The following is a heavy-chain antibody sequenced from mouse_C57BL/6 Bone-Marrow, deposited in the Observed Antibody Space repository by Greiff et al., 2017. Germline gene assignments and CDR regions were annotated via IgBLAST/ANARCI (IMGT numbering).Heavy chain of an antibody. CDR3: ARWGITTVVGGYFDV. CDR2: IYPGNGDT. V-gene: IGHV1-12*01. J-gene: IGHJ1*03. CDR1: GYTFTSYN. D-gene: IGHD1-1*01. Sequence: LQQSGAELVRPGASVKMSCKASGYTFTSYNMHWVKQTPNQGLEWIGAIYPGNGDTSYNQKFKGKATLTVDKSSSTAYMQLSSLTSEDSAVYFSARWGITTVVGGYFDVWGTGTTVTVSS.